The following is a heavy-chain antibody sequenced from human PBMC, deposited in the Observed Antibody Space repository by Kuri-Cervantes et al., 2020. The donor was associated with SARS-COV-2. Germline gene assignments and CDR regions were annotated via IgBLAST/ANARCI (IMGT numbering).Heavy chain of an antibody. J-gene: IGHJ3*02. CDR2: INWNGGST. V-gene: IGHV3-20*04. CDR1: GFTLSSYS. Sequence: GGSLRLSCAASGFTLSSYSMSWVRQAPGKGLEWVSGINWNGGSTGYADSVKGRFTISRDNAKNSLYLQMNSLRAEDTALYYCARDRSQSSENAFDIWGQGTMVTVSS. D-gene: IGHD6-25*01. CDR3: ARDRSQSSENAFDI.